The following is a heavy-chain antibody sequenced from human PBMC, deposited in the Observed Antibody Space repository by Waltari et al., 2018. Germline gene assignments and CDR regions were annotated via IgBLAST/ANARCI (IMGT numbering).Heavy chain of an antibody. D-gene: IGHD4-17*01. V-gene: IGHV1-18*01. CDR2: ISGYNGNI. CDR1: GYTFTSYG. Sequence: QLMQSGAEVKKPGASVRVSCKAYGYTFTSYGINWVRQAPGRGLEWMGWISGYNGNINYAQSLQGRISMTTDTSTSTAYMELRSLTSDDTAVYYCARDRGPSAVTSFDSWGQGTLVTVSP. J-gene: IGHJ4*02. CDR3: ARDRGPSAVTSFDS.